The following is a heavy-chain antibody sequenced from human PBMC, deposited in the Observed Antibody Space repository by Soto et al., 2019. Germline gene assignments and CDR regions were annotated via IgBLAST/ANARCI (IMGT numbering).Heavy chain of an antibody. CDR2: IIPIFGTA. CDR1: GGTFSSYA. D-gene: IGHD2-8*01. V-gene: IGHV1-69*13. J-gene: IGHJ6*02. CDR3: AREGRCTNGVCYDYYYYGMDV. Sequence: ASVKVSCKASGGTFSSYAISWVRQAPGQGLEWMGGIIPIFGTANYAQKFQGRVTITADESTSTAYMELSSLRSEDTAVYYCAREGRCTNGVCYDYYYYGMDVWGQGTTVTVSS.